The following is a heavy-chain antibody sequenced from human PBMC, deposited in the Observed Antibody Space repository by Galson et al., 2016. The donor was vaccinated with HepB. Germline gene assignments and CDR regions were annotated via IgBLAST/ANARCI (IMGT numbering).Heavy chain of an antibody. CDR3: VRDYRSAFDI. J-gene: IGHJ3*02. CDR2: IYYSGSS. Sequence: SETLSLTCTVSGASINDYYWSWIRQPPGKGLQYIGYIYYSGSSSYNPSLKSRVTISLDTSRNQFSLKLSSVTAADTAIYYCVRDYRSAFDIWGQGTMVTVSS. CDR1: GASINDYY. V-gene: IGHV4-59*01.